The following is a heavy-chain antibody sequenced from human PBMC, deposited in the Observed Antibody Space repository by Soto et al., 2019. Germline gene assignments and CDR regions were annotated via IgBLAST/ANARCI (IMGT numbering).Heavy chain of an antibody. D-gene: IGHD2-15*01. CDR1: GGSISSGGYS. Sequence: QLQLQESGSGLVKPSQTLSLTCAVSGGSISSGGYSWSWIRQPPGKGLEWIGYIYHSGSTYYNPFLKSRVTISVDRSKNQFSLKLSSVPAADTAVYYCARVSCSGGSCYADDAFDIWGQGTMVTVSS. CDR3: ARVSCSGGSCYADDAFDI. V-gene: IGHV4-30-2*01. CDR2: IYHSGST. J-gene: IGHJ3*02.